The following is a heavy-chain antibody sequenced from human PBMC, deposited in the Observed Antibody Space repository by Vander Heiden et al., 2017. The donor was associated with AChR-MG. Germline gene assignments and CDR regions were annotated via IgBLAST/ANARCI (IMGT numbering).Heavy chain of an antibody. CDR1: GGSFSGYY. CDR2: INHSGST. V-gene: IGHV4-34*01. Sequence: QVQLQQWGAGLLKPSETLSLTCAVYGGSFSGYYWSWIRQPPGKGLEWIGEINHSGSTNYNPSLKSRVTISVDTSKNQFSLKLSSVTAADTAVYYCARGPNGGYCISTSCSDAFDIWGQGTMVTVSS. D-gene: IGHD2-2*01. J-gene: IGHJ3*02. CDR3: ARGPNGGYCISTSCSDAFDI.